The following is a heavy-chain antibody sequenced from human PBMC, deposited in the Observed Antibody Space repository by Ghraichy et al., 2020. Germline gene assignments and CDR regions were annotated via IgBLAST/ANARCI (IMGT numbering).Heavy chain of an antibody. CDR2: INHSGST. D-gene: IGHD6-6*01. Sequence: SETLSLTCTVYGGSLSGYYWSWIRQSPQKGLEWIGEINHSGSTNYNPSLKSRVIISVDTSNNFFSLKKSAVTAADTAVYYCSRGSSIAALPFDYWGQGAVVIVSS. V-gene: IGHV4-34*01. J-gene: IGHJ4*02. CDR3: SRGSSIAALPFDY. CDR1: GGSLSGYY.